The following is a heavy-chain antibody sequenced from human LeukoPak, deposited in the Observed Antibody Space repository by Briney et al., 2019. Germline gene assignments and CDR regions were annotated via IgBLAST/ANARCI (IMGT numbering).Heavy chain of an antibody. CDR3: ARSEDGYNLDY. D-gene: IGHD5-24*01. CDR2: INHSGST. J-gene: IGHJ4*02. CDR1: GGSFSGYY. Sequence: SETLSLTCAVYGGSFSGYYWSWIRQPPGKGLEWIGEINHSGSTNYNPSLKSRVTISVDTSKNQFSLKLSSVTAADTAVYYCARSEDGYNLDYWGQGTLVIVSS. V-gene: IGHV4-34*01.